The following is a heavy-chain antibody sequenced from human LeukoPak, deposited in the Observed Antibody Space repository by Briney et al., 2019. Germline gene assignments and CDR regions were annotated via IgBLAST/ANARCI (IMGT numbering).Heavy chain of an antibody. V-gene: IGHV3-48*03. J-gene: IGHJ6*03. CDR1: GFTFSSYE. D-gene: IGHD3-3*01. Sequence: GGSLRLSCAASGFTFSSYEMNWVRQAPGKGLEWVSYISSSGSTIYYADSVKGRFTISRDNSKNTLYLQMNSLRAEDTAVYYCARDTYYDFWGSYYYYYMDVWGKGTTVTVSS. CDR3: ARDTYYDFWGSYYYYYMDV. CDR2: ISSSGSTI.